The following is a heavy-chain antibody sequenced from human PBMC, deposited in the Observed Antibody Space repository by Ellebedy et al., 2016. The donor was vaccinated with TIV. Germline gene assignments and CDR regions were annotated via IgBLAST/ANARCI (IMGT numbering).Heavy chain of an antibody. CDR2: ISYDGTAK. J-gene: IGHJ6*02. D-gene: IGHD2-2*01. Sequence: PGGSLRLSCAASGFTFSNYHMHWVRQAPGKGLEWVAVISYDGTAKYYADSVKGRFTIPRDNSKNTLYLEMNSLRAEETAVDYCAKEHASCLGTGCYQAGAYGLDVWGQGTTVTVSS. V-gene: IGHV3-30*18. CDR1: GFTFSNYH. CDR3: AKEHASCLGTGCYQAGAYGLDV.